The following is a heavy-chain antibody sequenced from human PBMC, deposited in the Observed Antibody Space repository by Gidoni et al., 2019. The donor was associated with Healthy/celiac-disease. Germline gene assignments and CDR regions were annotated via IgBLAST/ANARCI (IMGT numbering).Heavy chain of an antibody. CDR1: GGTFSSYA. V-gene: IGHV1-69*01. J-gene: IGHJ6*02. D-gene: IGHD3-22*01. CDR2: IIPIFGTA. Sequence: QVPLVQSGAEVKKPGSSVKVSCTASGGTFSSYAISWVRQAPGQGLEWMGGIIPIFGTANYAQKFQGRVTITADESTSTAYMELSSLRSEDTAVYYCARAVKEGYYDSSGYLFYGMDVWGQGTTVTVSS. CDR3: ARAVKEGYYDSSGYLFYGMDV.